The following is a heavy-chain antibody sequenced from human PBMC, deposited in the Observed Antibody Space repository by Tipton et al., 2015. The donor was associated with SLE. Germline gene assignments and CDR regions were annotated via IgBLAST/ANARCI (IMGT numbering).Heavy chain of an antibody. CDR2: IWNDGSKK. CDR3: TRDSVDKYCSAGLCYEGPDAFDI. D-gene: IGHD2-8*02. Sequence: RSLRLSCAASGFTFSAYDLHWVRQAPGKGLEWVALIWNDGSKKDYADPVKGRFTISRDNSENTLYLQLDSLRVEDTAVYYCTRDSVDKYCSAGLCYEGPDAFDIWGQGTLVTVSS. V-gene: IGHV3-33*08. J-gene: IGHJ3*02. CDR1: GFTFSAYD.